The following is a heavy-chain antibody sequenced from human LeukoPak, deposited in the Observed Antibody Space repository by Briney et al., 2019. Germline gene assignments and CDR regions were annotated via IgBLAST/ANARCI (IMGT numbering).Heavy chain of an antibody. CDR3: ARGVRLRWPYNWFDP. CDR2: INAGNSNT. Sequence: ASVKVSCKASGYTFTSYGINWVRQAPGQRLEWMGWINAGNSNTKSSQKFQDRVTITRDTSASTVYMELSSLRSEDTAVYYCARGVRLRWPYNWFDPWGQGTLVTVSS. J-gene: IGHJ5*02. CDR1: GYTFTSYG. V-gene: IGHV1-3*01. D-gene: IGHD4-23*01.